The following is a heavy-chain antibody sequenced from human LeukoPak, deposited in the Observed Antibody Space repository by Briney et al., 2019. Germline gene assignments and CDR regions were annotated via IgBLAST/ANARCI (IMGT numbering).Heavy chain of an antibody. Sequence: SETLSLTCTVSGASIITTNYYWGWIRQPPGKGLEWIGSISYSGNAYYNPSLRSRLSISMDASKNQFSLKVRSVTAADTAVYYCARGRDDYVWGSYRFDYWGQGTLVTVSS. CDR3: ARGRDDYVWGSYRFDY. CDR2: ISYSGNA. V-gene: IGHV4-39*01. D-gene: IGHD3-16*02. J-gene: IGHJ4*02. CDR1: GASIITTNYY.